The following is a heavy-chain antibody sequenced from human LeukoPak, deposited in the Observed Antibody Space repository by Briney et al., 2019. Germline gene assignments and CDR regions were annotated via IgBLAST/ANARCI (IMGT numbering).Heavy chain of an antibody. CDR2: VIPFSDTV. CDR3: ARVNTMVRGGTFDY. CDR1: GGTFSSYA. V-gene: IGHV1-69*13. D-gene: IGHD3-10*01. J-gene: IGHJ4*02. Sequence: ASVKVSCKASGGTFSSYAISWVRQAPGQGLEWMGGVIPFSDTVNYAQKFQGRITTTADVSTSTAYMELSSLRSEDTAVYYCARVNTMVRGGTFDYWGQGTLVTVSS.